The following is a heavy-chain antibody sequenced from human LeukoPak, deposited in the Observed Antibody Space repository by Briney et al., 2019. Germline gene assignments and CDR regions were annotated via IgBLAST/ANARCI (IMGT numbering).Heavy chain of an antibody. J-gene: IGHJ4*02. CDR1: GFSFSNYW. CDR2: IKQDGSEI. D-gene: IGHD2-2*01. Sequence: GGSLRLSCEASGFSFSNYWMSWVRQAPGKGLEWVANIKQDGSEIYYVDSVKGRFTISRDNAKNSLYLQMNSLRAEDTAVYYCASSRGVFDYWGQGTLVTVSS. CDR3: ASSRGVFDY. V-gene: IGHV3-7*01.